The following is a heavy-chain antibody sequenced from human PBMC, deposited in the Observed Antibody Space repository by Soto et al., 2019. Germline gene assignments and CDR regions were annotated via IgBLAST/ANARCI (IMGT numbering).Heavy chain of an antibody. CDR3: TRGQGNH. V-gene: IGHV1-8*01. J-gene: IGHJ4*02. CDR1: GYTFTSYD. CDR2: MNPFSGNA. Sequence: ASVKVSCKASGYTFTSYDIYCVRQATGQGLEWMGWMNPFSGNAVYTQKFQDRVTMTRDTSINTAYMEMSGLRSEDRGVYYCTRGQGNHWGQGSLATVSS.